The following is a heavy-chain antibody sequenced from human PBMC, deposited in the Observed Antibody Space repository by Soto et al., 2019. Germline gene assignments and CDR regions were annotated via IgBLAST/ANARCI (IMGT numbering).Heavy chain of an antibody. J-gene: IGHJ5*02. CDR1: GGSISSGGYY. CDR3: ARWGKKGYYVWGSYRYSSWFDP. V-gene: IGHV4-31*03. Sequence: TSETLSLTCTVSGGSISSGGYYWSWIRQHPGKGLEWIGYIYYSGSTYYNPSLKSRVTISLDTSKNQFSLKLSSVTAADTAVYYCARWGKKGYYVWGSYRYSSWFDPWGQGTLVTVSS. CDR2: IYYSGST. D-gene: IGHD3-16*02.